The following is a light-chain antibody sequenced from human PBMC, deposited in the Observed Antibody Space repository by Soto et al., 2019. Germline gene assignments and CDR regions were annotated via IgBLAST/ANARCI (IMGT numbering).Light chain of an antibody. CDR1: QGISNW. J-gene: IGKJ1*01. CDR3: QQYNSYWT. V-gene: IGKV1-5*03. Sequence: IQMTQSPSTLSASVGDRVTITCRASQGISNWLAWYQQKPGKAPKLLIYKVSSLERGVPSRFSGSGSGTEFTLTISSLQPDDFATYYCQQYNSYWTFGQGTKVEIK. CDR2: KVS.